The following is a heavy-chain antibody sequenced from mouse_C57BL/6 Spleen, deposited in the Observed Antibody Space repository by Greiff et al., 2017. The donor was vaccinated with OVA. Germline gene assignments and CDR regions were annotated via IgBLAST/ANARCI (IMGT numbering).Heavy chain of an antibody. CDR1: GYTFTDYY. V-gene: IGHV1-26*01. CDR2: INPNNGGT. Sequence: VQLQQSGPELVKPGASVKISCKASGYTFTDYYMNWVKQSHGKSLEWIGDINPNNGGTSYNQKFKGKATLTVDKSSSTAYMELRSLTSEDSAVYYCASSGYSYWYCDVWGTGTTVTVSS. D-gene: IGHD2-3*01. CDR3: ASSGYSYWYCDV. J-gene: IGHJ1*03.